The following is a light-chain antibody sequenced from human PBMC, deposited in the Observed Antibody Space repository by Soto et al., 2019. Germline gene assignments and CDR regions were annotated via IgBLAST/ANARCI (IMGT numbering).Light chain of an antibody. J-gene: IGKJ5*01. V-gene: IGKV3-15*01. CDR1: QSVTTN. Sequence: ETVLTQSPATLSVSPGERATFSCKASQSVTTNLAWYQQKPGQVPRLLIYGAFTRATGIPARFSGSGSGTEFTFSISSLQSEDFAIYHCQQYHSWPHTFGQGTRLEIK. CDR2: GAF. CDR3: QQYHSWPHT.